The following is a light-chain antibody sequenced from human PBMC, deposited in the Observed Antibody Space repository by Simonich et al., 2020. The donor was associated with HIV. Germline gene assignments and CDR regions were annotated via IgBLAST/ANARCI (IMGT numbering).Light chain of an antibody. CDR1: QSMSSW. J-gene: IGKJ1*01. Sequence: DIQMTQSPSTLSASVGDRVIITCRASQSMSSWLAWYQQKPGKAPKLLIYKTSTLESGVPSRFSGSGSGTEFTLTISSLQPDDFAVYYCQQYNNWPPWTFGQGTKVEIK. V-gene: IGKV1-5*03. CDR2: KTS. CDR3: QQYNNWPPWT.